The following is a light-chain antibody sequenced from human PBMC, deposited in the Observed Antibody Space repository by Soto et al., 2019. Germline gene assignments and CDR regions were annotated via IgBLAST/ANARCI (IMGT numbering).Light chain of an antibody. Sequence: DIQMNQSPSSLSASVGDRVTITCRASQNIGNYLNWYQQKPGKAPNLLIYGASSLQSGVPSRFSGSGSETDFTLTINNLQSEDFATYYCQQSYTAVYTFGPGTKVDIK. CDR2: GAS. CDR3: QQSYTAVYT. CDR1: QNIGNY. V-gene: IGKV1-39*01. J-gene: IGKJ3*01.